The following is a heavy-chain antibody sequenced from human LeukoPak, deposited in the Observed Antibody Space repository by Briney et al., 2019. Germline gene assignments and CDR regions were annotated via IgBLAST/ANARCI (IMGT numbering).Heavy chain of an antibody. CDR2: IYHSGST. Sequence: SGTLSLTCAVSGGSLSSSNWWSWVRPPPGKGLEWIGEIYHSGSTNYNPSLKSRVTISVDKSKNQFSLKLSSVTAADTAVYYCARFQRTRAAYFDYWGQGTLVTVSS. J-gene: IGHJ4*02. V-gene: IGHV4-4*02. CDR3: ARFQRTRAAYFDY. CDR1: GGSLSSSNW.